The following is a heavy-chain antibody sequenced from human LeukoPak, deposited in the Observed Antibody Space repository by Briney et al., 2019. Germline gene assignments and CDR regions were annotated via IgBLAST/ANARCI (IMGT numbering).Heavy chain of an antibody. CDR3: ARDFMVEGIAARPIY. D-gene: IGHD6-6*01. CDR2: ISSSSSYI. CDR1: GFTFADYS. V-gene: IGHV3-21*01. Sequence: GGSLRLSCAASGFTFADYSMNWVRQAPGKGLEWVSSISSSSSYIYYADSVKGRFTISRDNAKNSLYPQMNSLRAEDTAVYYCARDFMVEGIAARPIYWGQGTLVTVSS. J-gene: IGHJ4*02.